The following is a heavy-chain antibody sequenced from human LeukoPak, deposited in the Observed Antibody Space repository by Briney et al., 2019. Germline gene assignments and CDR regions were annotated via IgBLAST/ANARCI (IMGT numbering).Heavy chain of an antibody. V-gene: IGHV3-23*01. Sequence: GGSLRLSCAASGFTFSTYDMSWVRQAPGKGLEWVSTVRVNGRSTFYADSVKGRFTISRDNSKNTLYLQMSSLRAEDTALYYCAKPGEPSNYYFDYWGQGALVTVSS. CDR3: AKPGEPSNYYFDY. CDR1: GFTFSTYD. D-gene: IGHD2-21*01. CDR2: VRVNGRST. J-gene: IGHJ4*02.